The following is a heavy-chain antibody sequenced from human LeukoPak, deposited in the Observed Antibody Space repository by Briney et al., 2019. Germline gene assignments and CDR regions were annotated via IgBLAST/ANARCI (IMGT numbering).Heavy chain of an antibody. CDR3: ASGDYDSSGYYFQGPDY. CDR2: ISSSSSTI. CDR1: GFTVRSYS. J-gene: IGHJ4*02. V-gene: IGHV3-48*04. Sequence: GGSLRLSCAASGFTVRSYSMNWVRQAPGKGLEWVSYISSSSSTIYYADSVKGRFTISRDNAKNSLYLQMNSLRAEDTAVYYCASGDYDSSGYYFQGPDYWGQGTLVTVSS. D-gene: IGHD3-22*01.